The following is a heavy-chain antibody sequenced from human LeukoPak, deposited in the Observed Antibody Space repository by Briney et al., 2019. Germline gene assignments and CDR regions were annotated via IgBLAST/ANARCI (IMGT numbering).Heavy chain of an antibody. Sequence: PGGSLRLSCAASGFTFSNYAMSWVRQAPGMGLECVSTISGSGGSTYYADSVKGRFTLSRDNSTNTMYLQMNTLRAEDTAVYYCAKTLWFGELLLGGAFDMWGQGTMVTVSS. CDR2: ISGSGGST. CDR3: AKTLWFGELLLGGAFDM. CDR1: GFTFSNYA. D-gene: IGHD3-10*01. J-gene: IGHJ3*02. V-gene: IGHV3-23*01.